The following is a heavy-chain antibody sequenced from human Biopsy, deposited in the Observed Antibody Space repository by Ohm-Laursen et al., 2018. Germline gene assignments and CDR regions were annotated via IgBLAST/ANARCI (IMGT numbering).Heavy chain of an antibody. Sequence: SQTLSLTCSVSGASVKTSGYFWAWIRQRPGKGLEWIGYISYNERTHYNPSLTSRLAISFDTSNNRISLQLMSVSVANTAVYYCVREPKTGTAEAWYFDLWGRGSPVTVPS. CDR1: GASVKTSGYF. CDR3: VREPKTGTAEAWYFDL. J-gene: IGHJ2*01. D-gene: IGHD3-9*01. V-gene: IGHV4-31*03. CDR2: ISYNERT.